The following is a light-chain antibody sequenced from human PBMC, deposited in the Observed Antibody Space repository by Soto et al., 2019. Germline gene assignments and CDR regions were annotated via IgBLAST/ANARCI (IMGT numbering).Light chain of an antibody. CDR3: QQYDRSPLT. CDR2: AAS. V-gene: IGKV3-20*01. CDR1: QSLSSSL. J-gene: IGKJ4*01. Sequence: EIVLTQSPDTLSLSPGERATLSCRASQSLSSSLLAWYQQKPGQAPRPLISAASTRATGIPDRFSGSGSGTEFTLTISRLEPEDFAVYYCQQYDRSPLTFGGGTKVEIK.